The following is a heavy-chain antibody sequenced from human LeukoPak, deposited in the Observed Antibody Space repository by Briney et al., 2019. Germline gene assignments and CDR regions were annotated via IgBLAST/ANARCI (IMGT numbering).Heavy chain of an antibody. CDR1: GGSISSYY. CDR3: ARPKYSYDPYAFDI. Sequence: SETLSLTCTVSGGSISSYYWSWIRQPPGKGLEWIGYIYYSGSTNYNPSLKSRVTISVDTSKNQFSLKLSSVTAADTAVYYCARPKYSYDPYAFDIWGQGTMVTVSS. J-gene: IGHJ3*02. CDR2: IYYSGST. V-gene: IGHV4-59*01. D-gene: IGHD3-22*01.